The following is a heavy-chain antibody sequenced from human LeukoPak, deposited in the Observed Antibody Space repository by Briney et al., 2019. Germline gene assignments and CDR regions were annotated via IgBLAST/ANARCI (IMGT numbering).Heavy chain of an antibody. V-gene: IGHV3-23*01. CDR3: ARSLLGYCSSTSCYFSTGMDV. CDR1: GFTFSIYG. Sequence: PGGSLRLSCAASGFTFSIYGMSWVRQAPGKGLEWVSSITGSGETTYYAGSVKGHFTISRDNSKNTLYLQMNSLRAEDTAVYYCARSLLGYCSSTSCYFSTGMDVWGQGTTVTVSS. CDR2: ITGSGETT. D-gene: IGHD2-2*01. J-gene: IGHJ6*02.